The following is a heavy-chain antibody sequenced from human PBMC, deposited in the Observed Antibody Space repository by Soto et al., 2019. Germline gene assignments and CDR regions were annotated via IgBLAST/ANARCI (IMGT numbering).Heavy chain of an antibody. D-gene: IGHD6-19*01. CDR2: INHSGSA. CDR1: GESFSGHI. CDR3: ARGLSTGSHYSGGWYYFDS. Sequence: QVQLQQSGAGLLKPSETLSLTCAVYGESFSGHIWTWIRQTPGKGLQWIGQINHSGSASYNPSLKSRVTISVHTSNSQFSLELSSVTAADTAVYYCARGLSTGSHYSGGWYYFDSWGQGTQVTVSS. J-gene: IGHJ4*02. V-gene: IGHV4-34*01.